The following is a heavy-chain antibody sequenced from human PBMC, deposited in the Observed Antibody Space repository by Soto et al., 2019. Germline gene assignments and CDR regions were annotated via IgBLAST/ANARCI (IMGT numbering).Heavy chain of an antibody. CDR1: GGSISSYY. D-gene: IGHD6-19*01. V-gene: IGHV4-59*01. CDR3: ARLGTIAGADY. CDR2: IYYSGST. Sequence: SETLSLTCTVSGGSISSYYWSWIRQPPGKGLEWIGYIYYSGSTNYNHYLKIRVTISVDPSKNQFSLKLSSVTAADTAVVCCARLGTIAGADYWGQGTLVTVSS. J-gene: IGHJ4*02.